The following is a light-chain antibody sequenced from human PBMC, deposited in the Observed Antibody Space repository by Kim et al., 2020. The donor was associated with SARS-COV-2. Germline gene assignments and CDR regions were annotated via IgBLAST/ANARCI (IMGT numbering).Light chain of an antibody. CDR3: QTWGTGHVV. Sequence: SVKLTCTPSSGHSSYAIAWHQQQPEKGPRYLMKLNSDGSHSKGDGIPDRFSGSSSGAERYLTISSLQSEDEADYYCQTWGTGHVVFGGGTQLTVL. V-gene: IGLV4-69*01. CDR2: LNSDGSH. J-gene: IGLJ2*01. CDR1: SGHSSYA.